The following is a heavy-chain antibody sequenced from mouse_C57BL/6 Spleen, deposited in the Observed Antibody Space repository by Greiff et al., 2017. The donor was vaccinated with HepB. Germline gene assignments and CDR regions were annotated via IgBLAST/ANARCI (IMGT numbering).Heavy chain of an antibody. Sequence: EVMLVESGGGLVKPGGSLKLSCAASGFTFSDYGMHWVRQAPEKGLEWVAYISSGSSTIYYADTVKGRFTISRDNAKNTLFLQMTSLRSEDTALYYCARSSFAWFAYWGQGTLVTVSA. CDR1: GFTFSDYG. J-gene: IGHJ3*01. CDR2: ISSGSSTI. D-gene: IGHD1-1*01. CDR3: ARSSFAWFAY. V-gene: IGHV5-17*01.